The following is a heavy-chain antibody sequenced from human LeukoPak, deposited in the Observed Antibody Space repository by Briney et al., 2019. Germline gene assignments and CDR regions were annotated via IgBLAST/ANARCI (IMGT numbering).Heavy chain of an antibody. CDR2: ISSSSSYI. D-gene: IGHD2-15*01. Sequence: GGSLRLSCAASGFTFSSYSMNWVRQAPGKGLEWVSSISSSSSYIYYADSVKGRFTISRDNAKNSLYLQMNSLRAEDTAVYYCAGSAPGVGYPDYWGQGTLVTVSS. V-gene: IGHV3-21*04. CDR3: AGSAPGVGYPDY. CDR1: GFTFSSYS. J-gene: IGHJ4*02.